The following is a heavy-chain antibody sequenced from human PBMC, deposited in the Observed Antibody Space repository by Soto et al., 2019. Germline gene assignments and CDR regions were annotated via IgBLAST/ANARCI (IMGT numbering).Heavy chain of an antibody. V-gene: IGHV3-30-3*01. CDR2: ISYDGSND. D-gene: IGHD3-10*01. CDR3: ARALLLRGRRFGMDV. CDR1: GFTFSAYA. Sequence: QVQLMESGGGVVQPGGSLRPSCAASGFTFSAYAINWVRQSPGKGLEWVAVISYDGSNDYYGASVKGRFTVSRDNSNSTLHLHMNSLRVDDTATYYCARALLLRGRRFGMDVWGQGSTVTVSS. J-gene: IGHJ6*02.